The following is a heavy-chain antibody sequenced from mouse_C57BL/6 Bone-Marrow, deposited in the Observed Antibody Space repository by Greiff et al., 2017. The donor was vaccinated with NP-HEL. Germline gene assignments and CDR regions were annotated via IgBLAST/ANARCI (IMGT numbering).Heavy chain of an antibody. J-gene: IGHJ1*03. CDR3: ARRGTTVVAPFDV. D-gene: IGHD1-1*01. Sequence: EVKVVESGGGLVQPGGSLKLSCAASGFTFSSYGMSWVRQTPDKRLEWVATISSGGSYTYYPDSVKGRFTISRDNAKNTLYLQMSSLKSEDTAMYYCARRGTTVVAPFDVWGTGTTVTVSS. CDR1: GFTFSSYG. CDR2: ISSGGSYT. V-gene: IGHV5-6*03.